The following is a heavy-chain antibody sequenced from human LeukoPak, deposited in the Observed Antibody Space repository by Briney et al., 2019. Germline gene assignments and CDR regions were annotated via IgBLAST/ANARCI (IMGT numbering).Heavy chain of an antibody. CDR1: GVSISSNSYF. V-gene: IGHV4-39*01. CDR3: ARTRYYYNSRSYGAPYYFDY. D-gene: IGHD3-10*01. CDR2: IYYSGST. Sequence: MASETLSLTCAVSGVSISSNSYFWGWIRQPQGKGLEWIGSIYYSGSTYYDPSLKSRVTISVDTSKNQFSLKLSSVTAADTAVYYCARTRYYYNSRSYGAPYYFDYWGQGTLVTVSS. J-gene: IGHJ4*02.